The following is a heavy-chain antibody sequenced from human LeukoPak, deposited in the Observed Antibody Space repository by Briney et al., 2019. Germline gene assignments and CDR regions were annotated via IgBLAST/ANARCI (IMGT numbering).Heavy chain of an antibody. CDR2: IRSKANSYPT. V-gene: IGHV3-73*01. Sequence: PGGSLRLSCAASGFTFSGSAMHWVRQASGKGLEWVGRIRSKANSYPTAYAASVKGRFTISRDDSKNTAYLQMNSLKTEDTAVYYCTRHAVGSSGTIDYWGQGTLVTVSS. CDR1: GFTFSGSA. J-gene: IGHJ4*02. CDR3: TRHAVGSSGTIDY. D-gene: IGHD2-2*01.